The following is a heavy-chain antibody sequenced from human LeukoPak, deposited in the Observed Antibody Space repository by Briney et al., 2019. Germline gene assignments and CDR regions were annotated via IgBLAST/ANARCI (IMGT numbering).Heavy chain of an antibody. Sequence: SETLSLTCAVYGGSFSGYYWSWIRQPPGKGLEWIGEINHSGSTNYNPSLKSRVTISVDTSKNQFSLKLSSVTAADAAVYYCASALDYWGQGTLVTVSS. V-gene: IGHV4-34*01. CDR3: ASALDY. CDR2: INHSGST. CDR1: GGSFSGYY. J-gene: IGHJ4*02.